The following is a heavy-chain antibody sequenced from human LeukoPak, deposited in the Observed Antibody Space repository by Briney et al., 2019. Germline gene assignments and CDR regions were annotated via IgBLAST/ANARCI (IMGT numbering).Heavy chain of an antibody. CDR3: ATGVFCATTTCPGYQHYYYFMDV. V-gene: IGHV1-24*01. CDR1: GFTLADLS. CDR2: FDRKNGDT. D-gene: IGHD2-2*01. Sequence: ASVKLSCKVSGFTLADLSMHWVRHPPGKGLERVGGFDRKNGDTIYAQRFRGRVTLTEDTSTGTAYMDLSSLSADDTAVYYCATGVFCATTTCPGYQHYYYFMDVWGKGTTVTVSS. J-gene: IGHJ6*03.